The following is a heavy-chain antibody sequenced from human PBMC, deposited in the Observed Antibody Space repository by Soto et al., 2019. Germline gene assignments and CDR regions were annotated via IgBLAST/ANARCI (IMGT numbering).Heavy chain of an antibody. D-gene: IGHD3-10*01. Sequence: SETLSLTCALSGASIITDNLWSCVRQPPGKEMEWIGEIYHSGNTNFNPSVKSRVTISVDTSKNQFSLTVSSVTAADTAIYYCARASASSKLRGVVINWGQGTLVTVSS. CDR3: ARASASSKLRGVVIN. CDR1: GASIITDNL. V-gene: IGHV4-4*02. CDR2: IYHSGNT. J-gene: IGHJ4*02.